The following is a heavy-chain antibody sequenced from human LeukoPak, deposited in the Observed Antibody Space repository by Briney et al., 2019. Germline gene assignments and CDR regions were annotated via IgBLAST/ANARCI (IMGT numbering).Heavy chain of an antibody. V-gene: IGHV1-69*06. CDR2: IIPIFGTA. D-gene: IGHD1-26*01. CDR1: GGTFSSYA. J-gene: IGHJ6*03. CDR3: ARGEGATGYYYYYYMDV. Sequence: ASVKVSCKASGGTFSSYAISWVRQAPGQGLAWMGGIIPIFGTANYAQKFQGRVTITADKSTSTAYMELSSLRSEDTAVYYCARGEGATGYYYYYYMDVWGKGTTVTVSS.